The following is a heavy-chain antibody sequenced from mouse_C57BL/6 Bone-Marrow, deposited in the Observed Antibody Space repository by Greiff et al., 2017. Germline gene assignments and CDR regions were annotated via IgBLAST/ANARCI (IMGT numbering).Heavy chain of an antibody. CDR1: GYTFTDYY. J-gene: IGHJ4*01. V-gene: IGHV1-26*01. Sequence: VQLQQSGPELVKPGASVKISCKASGYTFTDYYMNWVKQSHGKSLEWIGDINPNNGGTSYNQKFKGKATLTVDKSSSTAYMELRSLTSEDSAVYYCARSPITTVVPYYYAMDYWGQGTSVTVSS. CDR2: INPNNGGT. D-gene: IGHD1-1*01. CDR3: ARSPITTVVPYYYAMDY.